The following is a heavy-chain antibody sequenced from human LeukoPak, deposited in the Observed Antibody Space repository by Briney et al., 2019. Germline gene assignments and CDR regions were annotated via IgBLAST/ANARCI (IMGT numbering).Heavy chain of an antibody. V-gene: IGHV1-46*01. Sequence: GASVKVSCKASGYTFTSYYIHWARQAPGQGPEWMGIINPIGGTTNYAQKFQGRVTLTRDTSTSTVYMELSSLRSEDTAVYYCARQQGLQNLNFDYWGQGALVTVSS. CDR2: INPIGGTT. CDR1: GYTFTSYY. D-gene: IGHD4-11*01. J-gene: IGHJ4*02. CDR3: ARQQGLQNLNFDY.